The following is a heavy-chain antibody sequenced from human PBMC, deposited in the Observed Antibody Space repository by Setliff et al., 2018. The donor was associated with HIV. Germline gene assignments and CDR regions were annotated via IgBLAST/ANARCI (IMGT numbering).Heavy chain of an antibody. Sequence: SETLSLTCTVSGGSISSYCWNWIRQSPGRGLEWIGFIFSSGSTKYNPSLQSRVTMSIDTSKNQFSLKLTSVTAADTAVYYCARGLSFYDPGGFDYWGQGTLVTVSS. V-gene: IGHV4-4*09. CDR2: IFSSGST. J-gene: IGHJ4*02. CDR1: GGSISSYC. CDR3: ARGLSFYDPGGFDY. D-gene: IGHD3-22*01.